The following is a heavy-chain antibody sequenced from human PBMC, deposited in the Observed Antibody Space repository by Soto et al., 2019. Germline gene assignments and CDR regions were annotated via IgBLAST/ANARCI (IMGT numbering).Heavy chain of an antibody. Sequence: ASVKVSCKASGYTFTSYAMHWVRQAPGQRLEWMGWINAGNGNTKYSQKFQGRVTITRDTSASTAYMELSSLRSEDTAVYYCARALVVVPPPDYWGRGTVVTVSS. CDR1: GYTFTSYA. CDR3: ARALVVVPPPDY. CDR2: INAGNGNT. D-gene: IGHD3-22*01. J-gene: IGHJ4*02. V-gene: IGHV1-3*01.